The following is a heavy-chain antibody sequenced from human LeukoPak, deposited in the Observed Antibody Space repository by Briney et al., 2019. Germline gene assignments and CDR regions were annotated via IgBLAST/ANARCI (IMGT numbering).Heavy chain of an antibody. D-gene: IGHD6-19*01. Sequence: PSETLSLTCAVYGGSFSGYYWSWIRQPPGKGLEWIGEINHSGSTNYNPSLKSRVTISVDTSKNQFSLKVNSVTAADTAVYYCASLNTLSVWSFGSWGQGTLVTVSS. CDR2: INHSGST. J-gene: IGHJ5*01. V-gene: IGHV4-34*01. CDR1: GGSFSGYY. CDR3: ASLNTLSVWSFGS.